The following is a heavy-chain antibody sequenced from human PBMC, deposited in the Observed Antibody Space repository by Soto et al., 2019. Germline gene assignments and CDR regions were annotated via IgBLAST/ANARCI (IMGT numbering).Heavy chain of an antibody. J-gene: IGHJ4*02. Sequence: SETLSLTCAVYGGSFSGYYWSWIRQPPGKGLEWIGEINHSGSTNYNPSLKSRVTISVDTSKNQFSLKLSSVTAADTAVYYCARDTHYFDYWGQGTLVTVSS. D-gene: IGHD5-18*01. CDR3: ARDTHYFDY. V-gene: IGHV4-34*01. CDR1: GGSFSGYY. CDR2: INHSGST.